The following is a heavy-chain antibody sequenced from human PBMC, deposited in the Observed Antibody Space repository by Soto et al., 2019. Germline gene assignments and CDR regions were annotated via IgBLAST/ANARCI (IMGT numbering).Heavy chain of an antibody. V-gene: IGHV1-2*04. CDR2: INPNSGGT. J-gene: IGHJ5*02. Sequence: ASVKVSCKASGYTFTGYYMHWVRQAPGQGLEWMGWINPNSGGTNYAQKFQGWVTMTRDTSISTAYMELSRLRSDDTAVYYCARGVAARPNWFDPWGQGTLVTVSS. CDR1: GYTFTGYY. CDR3: ARGVAARPNWFDP. D-gene: IGHD6-6*01.